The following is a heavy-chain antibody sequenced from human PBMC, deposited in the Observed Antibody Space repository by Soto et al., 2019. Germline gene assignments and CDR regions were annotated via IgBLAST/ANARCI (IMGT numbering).Heavy chain of an antibody. V-gene: IGHV1-69*12. CDR3: ARGGMRWLRSRHFDY. CDR1: GGTSSSYA. CDR2: IIPFFGTA. Sequence: QVQLVQSGAEVKKPGSSVKVSCKASGGTSSSYAISWVRQAPGQGLEWMGGIIPFFGTANYAQKFQGRVTITADESTSTAYLELSSLRSEDTAVYYCARGGMRWLRSRHFDYWGQGTLVTVSS. D-gene: IGHD5-12*01. J-gene: IGHJ4*02.